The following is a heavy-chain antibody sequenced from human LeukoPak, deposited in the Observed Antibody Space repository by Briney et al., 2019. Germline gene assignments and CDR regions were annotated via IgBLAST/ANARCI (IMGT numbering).Heavy chain of an antibody. CDR2: ISDTGGGT. D-gene: IGHD3-16*01. J-gene: IGHJ1*01. CDR3: AKDRIRGDSY. Sequence: GGSLRLSCAASGFTFSSYAMSWVRQAPGKGLEWVSSISDTGGGTYYADSVKGRFTISRDNSKNTVYLHMSSLRAEDTAIYYCAKDRIRGDSYWGQGTLVTVSS. CDR1: GFTFSSYA. V-gene: IGHV3-23*01.